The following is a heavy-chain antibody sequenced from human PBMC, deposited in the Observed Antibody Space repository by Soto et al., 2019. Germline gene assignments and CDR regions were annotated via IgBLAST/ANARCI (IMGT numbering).Heavy chain of an antibody. J-gene: IGHJ4*02. V-gene: IGHV3-23*01. CDR2: MSGTSGTT. D-gene: IGHD1-20*01. CDR3: AKEYNWNDYFDF. Sequence: GSLRLSCAASGFSFSSYAMSWVRQAPGKGLEWVSTMSGTSGTTYYADSVKGRFTISRDNSENTLFLQMSSLRAEDTAIYYCAKEYNWNDYFDFWGQGTPVTVSS. CDR1: GFSFSSYA.